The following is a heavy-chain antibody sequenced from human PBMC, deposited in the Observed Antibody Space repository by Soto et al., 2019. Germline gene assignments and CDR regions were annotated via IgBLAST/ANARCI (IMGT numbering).Heavy chain of an antibody. V-gene: IGHV1-69*13. CDR1: GGTFGSQG. Sequence: SVKVSCKASGGTFGSQGIAWVRQAPGQGLEWMGGFIAMLGTPTYAKKVQGRATISADESLTSSYLELRSLRSEDTGVYFCARGAMANFDYWRQGTVVTVSS. CDR2: FIAMLGTP. CDR3: ARGAMANFDY. D-gene: IGHD5-18*01. J-gene: IGHJ4*02.